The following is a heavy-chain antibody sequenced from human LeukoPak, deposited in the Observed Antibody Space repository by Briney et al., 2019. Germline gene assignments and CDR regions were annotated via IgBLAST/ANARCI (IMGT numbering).Heavy chain of an antibody. CDR2: IYYSGST. CDR1: GGSISSYY. V-gene: IGHV4-59*01. Sequence: PSETLSLTCTVSGGSISSYYWSWIRQPPGKGLEWIGYIYYSGSTNYNPSLKSRVTISVDTSKNQFSLKLSSVTAADTAVYYCVRVDYDFWSGYPNWFGPWGQGTLVTVSS. J-gene: IGHJ5*02. D-gene: IGHD3-3*01. CDR3: VRVDYDFWSGYPNWFGP.